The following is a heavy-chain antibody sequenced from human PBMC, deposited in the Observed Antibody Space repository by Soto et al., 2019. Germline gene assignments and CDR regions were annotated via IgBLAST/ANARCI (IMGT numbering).Heavy chain of an antibody. CDR2: IYYSGST. J-gene: IGHJ5*02. V-gene: IGHV4-59*01. D-gene: IGHD3-10*01. CDR3: AREIKRVPRGWFDP. CDR1: GGSISSYY. Sequence: SETLSLTCTVSGGSISSYYWSWIRQPPGKGLEWIGYIYYSGSTNYNPSLKSRVTISADTSKNQFSLKLNSVTAADTAVYYCAREIKRVPRGWFDPWGQGTLVTVSS.